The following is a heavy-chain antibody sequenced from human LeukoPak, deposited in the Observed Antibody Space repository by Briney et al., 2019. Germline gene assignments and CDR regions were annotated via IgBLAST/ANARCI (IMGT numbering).Heavy chain of an antibody. V-gene: IGHV4-59*01. CDR2: IYYSGST. Sequence: PSETLSLTCTVSGGSISSYYWSWIRQPPGKGLEWIGYIYYSGSTNYNPSLKSRVTISVDTSKNQFSLKLSSVTAADTAVYYCARYDLWSGYPPLRNNWFDPWGQGTLVTVSS. CDR1: GGSISSYY. D-gene: IGHD3-3*01. J-gene: IGHJ5*02. CDR3: ARYDLWSGYPPLRNNWFDP.